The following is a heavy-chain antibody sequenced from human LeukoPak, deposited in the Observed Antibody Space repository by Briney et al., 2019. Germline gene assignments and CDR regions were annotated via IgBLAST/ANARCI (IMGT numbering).Heavy chain of an antibody. CDR3: ARASNRKALTYYFDY. D-gene: IGHD2/OR15-2a*01. J-gene: IGHJ4*02. CDR2: ISSNGGST. V-gene: IGHV3-64*01. CDR1: GFTFSSYA. Sequence: GGSLRLSCAASGFTFSSYAMHWVRQAPGKGLEYVSAISSNGGSTYYANSVKGRFTISRDNSKNTLYLQMGSLRAEDMVVYYCARASNRKALTYYFDYWGQGTLVTVSS.